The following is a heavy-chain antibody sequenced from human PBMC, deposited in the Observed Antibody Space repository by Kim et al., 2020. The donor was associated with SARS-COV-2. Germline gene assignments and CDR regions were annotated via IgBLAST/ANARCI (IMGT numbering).Heavy chain of an antibody. CDR2: IWYDGSIK. V-gene: IGHV3-33*01. CDR3: ARDGHNYFDY. Sequence: GGSLRLSCAASGFTFSRYGMHWVRQAPGKGLEWVALIWYDGSIKYYADSVKGRFTISRDNSKNTLYLQMNSLRVEDTAVYYCARDGHNYFDYWGQGTLVTVSS. CDR1: GFTFSRYG. J-gene: IGHJ4*02. D-gene: IGHD2-21*01.